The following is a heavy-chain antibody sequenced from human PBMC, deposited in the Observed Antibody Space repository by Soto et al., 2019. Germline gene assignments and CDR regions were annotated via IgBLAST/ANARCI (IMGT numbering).Heavy chain of an antibody. J-gene: IGHJ4*02. D-gene: IGHD5-18*01. CDR2: IYYSGRT. CDR3: SWIQSKRLSGLDF. CDR1: GGSPNKYY. V-gene: IGHV4-59*08. Sequence: SNTLTLTGTVAGGSPNKYYWSWVRPPPGKGLEWIGYIYYSGRTNYNPSLKSRVTISVDTSKNQFSLKLSSVTAADTAVYFWSWIQSKRLSGLDFWGQGSPVTVSS.